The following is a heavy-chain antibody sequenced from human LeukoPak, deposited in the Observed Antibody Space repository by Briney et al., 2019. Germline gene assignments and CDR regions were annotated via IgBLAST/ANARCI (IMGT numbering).Heavy chain of an antibody. V-gene: IGHV1-18*01. CDR2: ISAYNGNT. CDR3: ARVEGLLWFGDEYYFDY. CDR1: GYTFTSYG. Sequence: GASVKVSCKAPGYTFTSYGISWVRQAPGQGLEWMGWISAYNGNTNYAQKLQGRVTMTTDTSTSTAYMELRSLRSDDTAVYYCARVEGLLWFGDEYYFDYWGQGTLVTVSS. J-gene: IGHJ4*02. D-gene: IGHD3-10*01.